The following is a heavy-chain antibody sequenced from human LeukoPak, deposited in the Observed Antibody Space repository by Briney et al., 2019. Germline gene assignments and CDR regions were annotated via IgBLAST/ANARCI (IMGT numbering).Heavy chain of an antibody. V-gene: IGHV1-8*01. Sequence: ASVKVSCKASGYTFTSYDINWVRQATGQGLEWMGWMNPNSGNTGYAQKFQGRVTMTRNTSISTAYMELSSLRSEDTAVYYCARLMITFGGVIVPFDYWGQGTLVTVSS. CDR2: MNPNSGNT. J-gene: IGHJ4*02. CDR3: ARLMITFGGVIVPFDY. CDR1: GYTFTSYD. D-gene: IGHD3-16*02.